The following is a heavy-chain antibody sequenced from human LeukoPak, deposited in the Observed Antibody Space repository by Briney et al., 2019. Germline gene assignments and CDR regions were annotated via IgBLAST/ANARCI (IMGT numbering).Heavy chain of an antibody. CDR1: GYTFTSYD. CDR3: ARDLGSTGSLDY. V-gene: IGHV1-8*01. Sequence: ASVKVSCKASGYTFTSYDINWVRQATGQGLEWMGWMNPNSGNTGYAQKFQGRVTMTRNTSISTAYMELSSLRSEDTAVYYCARDLGSTGSLDYWGQGTLVTVSS. D-gene: IGHD2-2*01. J-gene: IGHJ4*02. CDR2: MNPNSGNT.